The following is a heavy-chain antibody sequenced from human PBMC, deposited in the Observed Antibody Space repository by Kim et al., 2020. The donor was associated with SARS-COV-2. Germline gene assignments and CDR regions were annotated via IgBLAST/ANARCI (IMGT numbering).Heavy chain of an antibody. Sequence: SETLSLTCTVSGGSISSYYWSWIRQPPGKGLEWIGYIYYSGSTNYNPSLKSRVTISVDTSKNQFSLKLSSVTAADTAVYYCARGGYYDFWSGYYPYFDYWGQGTLVTVSS. J-gene: IGHJ4*02. V-gene: IGHV4-59*01. D-gene: IGHD3-3*01. CDR1: GGSISSYY. CDR2: IYYSGST. CDR3: ARGGYYDFWSGYYPYFDY.